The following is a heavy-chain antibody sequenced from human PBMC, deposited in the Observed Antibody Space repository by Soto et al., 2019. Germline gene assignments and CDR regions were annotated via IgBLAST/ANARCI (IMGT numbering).Heavy chain of an antibody. CDR2: ISKDGRNE. CDR1: GFTFSSYG. J-gene: IGHJ5*02. V-gene: IGHV3-30*18. CDR3: AKDHNPKPSNWFDP. Sequence: PGGSLRLSCAASGFTFSSYGMHWVRQAPGKGLEWVALISKDGRNEYYVDSVKGRFTISRDNSRSTLSLQMNDLRAEDTAVYYCAKDHNPKPSNWFDPWGQGTMLPV.